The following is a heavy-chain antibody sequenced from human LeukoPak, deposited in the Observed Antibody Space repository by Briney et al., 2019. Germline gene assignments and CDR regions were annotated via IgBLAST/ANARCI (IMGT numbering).Heavy chain of an antibody. D-gene: IGHD3-9*01. Sequence: ASVKVSCKASGYTFTSYDINWVRQATGQGLEWMGWMNPNSGNTGYAQKLQGRVTMTTDTSTSTAYMELRSLRSDDTAVYYCARADFDWLFPLDAFDIWGQGTMVTVSS. V-gene: IGHV1-8*01. CDR3: ARADFDWLFPLDAFDI. CDR1: GYTFTSYD. CDR2: MNPNSGNT. J-gene: IGHJ3*02.